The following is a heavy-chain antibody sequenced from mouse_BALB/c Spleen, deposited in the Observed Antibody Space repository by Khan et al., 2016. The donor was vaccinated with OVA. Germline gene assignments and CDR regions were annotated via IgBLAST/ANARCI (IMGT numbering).Heavy chain of an antibody. CDR1: GFTFSTYG. J-gene: IGHJ4*01. CDR2: ISSGGTYT. V-gene: IGHV5-6*01. CDR3: ARHWVGVMAY. D-gene: IGHD1-1*01. Sequence: EVELVESGGDLVKPGGSLKLSCTASGFTFSTYGMSWVRQTPDKRLEWVATISSGGTYTYYPDSVMGRFTISRDNAKNTLYLQLSSLRSEDTAMYYCARHWVGVMAYWGQGTSVTVSS.